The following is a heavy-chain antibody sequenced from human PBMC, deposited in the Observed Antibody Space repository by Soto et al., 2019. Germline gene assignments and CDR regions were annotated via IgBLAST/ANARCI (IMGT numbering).Heavy chain of an antibody. CDR1: GSCISSSSYY. CDR2: IYYSGST. CDR3: ARQDYDFWYYYYGMDV. Sequence: PSETLALTCTVSGSCISSSSYYWCWVRQPPGKGLEWIGSIYYSGSTYYNPSLKSRVTISVDTSKNQFSLKLSSVTAADTAVYYCARQDYDFWYYYYGMDVWGQGTTVTVSS. J-gene: IGHJ6*02. D-gene: IGHD3-3*01. V-gene: IGHV4-39*01.